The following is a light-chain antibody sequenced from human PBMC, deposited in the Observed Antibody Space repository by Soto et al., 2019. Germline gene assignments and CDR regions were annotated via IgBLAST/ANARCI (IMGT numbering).Light chain of an antibody. V-gene: IGKV1-39*01. CDR1: QSVDAY. Sequence: IQMTQSPSSLSASEGDRVTITCRASQSVDAYLHWFQQKPGKPPKLLIYAASTLQSGVPSRFSGSGSETDFTLTISSLQPEDFATYYCQQSHSAPYTVGQGTKVEIK. J-gene: IGKJ2*01. CDR2: AAS. CDR3: QQSHSAPYT.